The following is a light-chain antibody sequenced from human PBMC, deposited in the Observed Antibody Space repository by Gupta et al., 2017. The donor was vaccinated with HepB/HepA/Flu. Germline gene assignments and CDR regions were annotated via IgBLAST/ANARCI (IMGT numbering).Light chain of an antibody. J-gene: IGLJ2*01. CDR3: QVWDSSTVR. CDR2: RDT. CDR1: NIGSKD. V-gene: IGLV3-9*01. Sequence: SYELTQSLSVSVALGQTARITCGGSNIGSKDVHWYQQKPGQAPVLVIYRDTNRPSGIPERFSGSKSGNTASLTITRAQAVDEADYYCQVWDSSTVRFGGGTKVTVL.